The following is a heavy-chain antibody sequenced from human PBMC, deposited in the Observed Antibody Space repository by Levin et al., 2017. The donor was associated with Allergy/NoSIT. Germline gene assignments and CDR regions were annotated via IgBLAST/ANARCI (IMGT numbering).Heavy chain of an antibody. CDR3: TRERLQITSEAGWFDP. CDR1: GFNLRTYR. Sequence: GESLKISCAASGFNLRTYRMHWVRQAPGKGLEWVSEIHYDGTTTNYADSVKGRFTISRDNANNTLYLQMNSLRVEDTAVYYCTRERLQITSEAGWFDPWGQGTLVTVSS. D-gene: IGHD1-14*01. V-gene: IGHV3-74*01. J-gene: IGHJ5*02. CDR2: IHYDGTTT.